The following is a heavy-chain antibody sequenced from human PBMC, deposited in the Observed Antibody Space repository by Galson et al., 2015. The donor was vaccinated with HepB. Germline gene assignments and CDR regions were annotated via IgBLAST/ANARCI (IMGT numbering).Heavy chain of an antibody. CDR1: GFTFSPYW. CDR2: VKQDGSEK. D-gene: IGHD1-26*01. CDR3: ARDWDGVFLS. J-gene: IGHJ5*02. V-gene: IGHV3-7*03. Sequence: SLRLSCAASGFTFSPYWMSWVRQAPGKGLEWVANVKQDGSEKYYVDSVKGRFTISRDNAKKSLYLQMNSLRAEDTALYYCARDWDGVFLSWGQGTLVTVSS.